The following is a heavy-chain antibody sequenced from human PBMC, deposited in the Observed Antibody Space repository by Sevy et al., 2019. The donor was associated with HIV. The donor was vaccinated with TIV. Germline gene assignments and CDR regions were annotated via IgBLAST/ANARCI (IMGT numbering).Heavy chain of an antibody. J-gene: IGHJ3*02. V-gene: IGHV3-30-3*01. CDR3: ARDRGVATIQYAFDI. D-gene: IGHD5-12*01. Sequence: GGSLRLSCAASGFTFSSYAMSWVRQAPGKGLEWVAVISYDGSNKYYADSVKGRFTISRDNSKNTLYLQMNSLRAEDTAVYYCARDRGVATIQYAFDIWGQGTMVTVSS. CDR2: ISYDGSNK. CDR1: GFTFSSYA.